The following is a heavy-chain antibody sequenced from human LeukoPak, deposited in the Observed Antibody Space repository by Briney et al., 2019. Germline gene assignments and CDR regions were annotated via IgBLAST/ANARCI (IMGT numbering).Heavy chain of an antibody. V-gene: IGHV1-18*01. CDR1: GYTFTSYG. D-gene: IGHD3-22*01. CDR2: ISAYNGNT. J-gene: IGHJ4*02. Sequence: ASVKVSCKASGYTFTSYGISWVRQAPGQGLEWMGWISAYNGNTNYAQKLQGRVTMTTDTSTSTAYMELRSLRSDDTAVYYCARDQENYYDSGYDYWGQGTLVTVSS. CDR3: ARDQENYYDSGYDY.